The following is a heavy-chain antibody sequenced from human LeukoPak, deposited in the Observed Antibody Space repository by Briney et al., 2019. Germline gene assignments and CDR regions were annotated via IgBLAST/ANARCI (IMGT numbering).Heavy chain of an antibody. D-gene: IGHD2-15*01. CDR1: GGSISSYY. Sequence: PSETLSLTCTVSGGSISSYYWSWIRQPPGKGLEWIGYIYYSGSTNYNPSLKSRVTISVDTSKNQFSLKLSSVTAADTAVYYCAGTIVVVVAATFAFDIWGQGTMVTVSS. V-gene: IGHV4-59*12. J-gene: IGHJ3*02. CDR3: AGTIVVVVAATFAFDI. CDR2: IYYSGST.